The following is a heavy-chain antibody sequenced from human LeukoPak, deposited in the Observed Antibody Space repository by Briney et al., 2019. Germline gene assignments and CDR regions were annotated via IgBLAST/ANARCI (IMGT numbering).Heavy chain of an antibody. J-gene: IGHJ4*02. CDR3: ARVINYDSSGYTY. CDR1: GYTFTGYY. V-gene: IGHV1-2*02. CDR2: INPNSGGT. D-gene: IGHD3-22*01. Sequence: ASVTVSCKASGYTFTGYYMHWVRQAPGQGLEWMGWINPNSGGTNYAQKFQGRVTMTRDTSISTAYMELSRLRSDDTAVYYCARVINYDSSGYTYRGQGTLVTVSS.